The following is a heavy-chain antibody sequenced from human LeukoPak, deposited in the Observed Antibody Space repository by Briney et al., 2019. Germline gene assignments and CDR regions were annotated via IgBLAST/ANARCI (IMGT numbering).Heavy chain of an antibody. J-gene: IGHJ5*02. CDR3: ASLRYDSSGYYRERGFDP. V-gene: IGHV1-8*01. Sequence: ASVKVSCKASGYTFTSYDINWVRQATGQGLEWMGWMNPNSGNTGYAQEFQGRVTMTRNTSISTAYMELSSLRSEDTAVYYCASLRYDSSGYYRERGFDPWGQGTLVTVSS. CDR2: MNPNSGNT. D-gene: IGHD3-22*01. CDR1: GYTFTSYD.